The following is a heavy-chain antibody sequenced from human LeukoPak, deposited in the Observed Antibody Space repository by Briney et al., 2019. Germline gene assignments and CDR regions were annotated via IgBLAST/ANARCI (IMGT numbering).Heavy chain of an antibody. J-gene: IGHJ4*02. CDR1: GFTFSNYG. CDR3: AKSTVTAPPFFDY. D-gene: IGHD4-17*01. CDR2: ISDSGGST. V-gene: IGHV3-23*01. Sequence: PGGSLRLSCAASGFTFSNYGMSWVRQAPGKGLEWVSAISDSGGSTYYADSVKGRFTISRDNSKNTLYLQMNSLRAEDTALYYCAKSTVTAPPFFDYWGQGTLVTVSS.